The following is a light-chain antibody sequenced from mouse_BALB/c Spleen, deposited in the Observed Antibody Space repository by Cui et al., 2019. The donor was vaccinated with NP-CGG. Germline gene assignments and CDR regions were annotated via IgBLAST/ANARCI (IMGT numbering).Light chain of an antibody. J-gene: IGLJ1*01. V-gene: IGLV1*01. CDR1: TGAVTINNY. CDR3: ALWYSNHWV. Sequence: QAVVTHEAALTTSPGETVTLTCRSSTGAVTINNYANWVREKPDHLFTGIIGGTNNRAPGVPARFSGSLIGDKAALTITGAQTEDEAIYFCALWYSNHWVFGGGTKLTVL. CDR2: GTN.